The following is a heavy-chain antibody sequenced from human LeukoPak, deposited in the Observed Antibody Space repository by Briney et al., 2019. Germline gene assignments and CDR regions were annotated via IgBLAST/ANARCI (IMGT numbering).Heavy chain of an antibody. CDR2: IYYSGST. J-gene: IGHJ5*02. CDR1: GGSISSSSYY. CDR3: ARGSYYDSSGSASDVFWFDP. Sequence: PSETLSLTCTVSGGSISSSSYYWGWIRQPPGKGLEWIGSIYYSGSTYYNPSLKSRVTISVDTSKNQFSLKLSSVTAADTAVYYCARGSYYDSSGSASDVFWFDPWGQGTLVTVSS. V-gene: IGHV4-39*07. D-gene: IGHD3-22*01.